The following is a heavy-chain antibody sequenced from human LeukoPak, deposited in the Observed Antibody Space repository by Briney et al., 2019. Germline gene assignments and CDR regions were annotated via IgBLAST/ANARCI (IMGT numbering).Heavy chain of an antibody. CDR3: ARDTGCAGGTCFSFYDY. Sequence: GGSLRLSCAASGFTFSTYNMTWVRQAPGKGLEWVANIKQDGSQKYYVDSVKGRFTISRDNAKNSLYLQMDSLRAEDTAVYYCARDTGCAGGTCFSFYDYWGQGTLVTVSS. V-gene: IGHV3-7*01. J-gene: IGHJ4*02. CDR1: GFTFSTYN. CDR2: IKQDGSQK. D-gene: IGHD2-15*01.